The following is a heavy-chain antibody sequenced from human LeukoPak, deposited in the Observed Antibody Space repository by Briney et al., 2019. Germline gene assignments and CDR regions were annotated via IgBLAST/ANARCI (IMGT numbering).Heavy chain of an antibody. CDR2: IDWDEDK. Sequence: SGPTLVKPTQTLTLTCTFSGFSLSTSGMCVSWIRQPPGKALEWLARIDWDEDKYYSTSLKTRLTISKDTSKNQVVLTMTNMDPVDTATYYCARSDYYGSGSYDYFDYWGQGTLVTVSS. V-gene: IGHV2-70*11. D-gene: IGHD3-10*01. J-gene: IGHJ4*02. CDR1: GFSLSTSGMC. CDR3: ARSDYYGSGSYDYFDY.